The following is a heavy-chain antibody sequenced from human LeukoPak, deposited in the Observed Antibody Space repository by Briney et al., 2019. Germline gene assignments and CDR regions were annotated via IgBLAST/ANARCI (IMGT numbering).Heavy chain of an antibody. D-gene: IGHD3/OR15-3a*01. Sequence: SETLFLTCTVSGGSISSSSYYWGWIRRPPGKGLEWIGSIYYSGNTYYNASLKSQVSISIDTSKNQFSLKLTSVTAADTAVYYCARQTGSGLFILPGGQGTLVTVSS. J-gene: IGHJ4*02. CDR1: GGSISSSSYY. V-gene: IGHV4-39*01. CDR3: ARQTGSGLFILP. CDR2: IYYSGNT.